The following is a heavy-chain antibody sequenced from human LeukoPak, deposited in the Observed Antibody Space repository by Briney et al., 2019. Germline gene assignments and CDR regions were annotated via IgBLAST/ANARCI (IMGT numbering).Heavy chain of an antibody. D-gene: IGHD1-20*01. CDR1: GFTFSDYY. CDR2: ISSSGSTI. CDR3: ARDGPGRYNWNDEVTFDY. J-gene: IGHJ4*02. Sequence: AGGSLRLSCAASGFTFSDYYMSWIRQAPGKGLEWVSYISSSGSTIYYADSVKGRFTISRDNSKNTLYLQMNSLRAEDTAVYYCARDGPGRYNWNDEVTFDYWGQGTLVTVSS. V-gene: IGHV3-11*04.